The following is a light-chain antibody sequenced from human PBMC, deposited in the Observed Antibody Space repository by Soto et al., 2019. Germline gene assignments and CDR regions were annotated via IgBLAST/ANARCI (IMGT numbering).Light chain of an antibody. V-gene: IGKV3-20*01. J-gene: IGKJ5*01. CDR3: QQYGSSPLVT. CDR2: GAS. Sequence: ESVLTQSPGTLSLSPGERATLSGRARQSVRSSYLAWYQQKPGQAPRLLSYGASSTATGIPDRFSGSGSGTDFTLTISRLEPEDVAVYSCQQYGSSPLVTVGQGTRLEI. CDR1: QSVRSSY.